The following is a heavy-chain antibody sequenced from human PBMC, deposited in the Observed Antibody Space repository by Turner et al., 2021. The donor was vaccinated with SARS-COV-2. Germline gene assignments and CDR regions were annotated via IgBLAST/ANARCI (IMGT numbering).Heavy chain of an antibody. CDR2: IYYSGCT. J-gene: IGHJ3*02. D-gene: IGHD6-25*01. CDR3: ERLAAWGAFDI. CDR1: GGSISSGGYS. V-gene: IGHV4-31*03. Sequence: QVQLQESGPGLVKPSQTLSLTCTVSGGSISSGGYSCSWIRQHPGKGLEWIGYIYYSGCTYYNPSLKSRVTISVDTSKNQFSLKLSSVTAADTAVYYCERLAAWGAFDIWGQGTMVTISS.